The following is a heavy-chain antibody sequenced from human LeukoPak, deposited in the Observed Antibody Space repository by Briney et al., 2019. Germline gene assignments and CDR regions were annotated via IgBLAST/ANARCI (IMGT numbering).Heavy chain of an antibody. D-gene: IGHD6-13*01. CDR1: GGSISSSSYY. V-gene: IGHV4-39*07. J-gene: IGHJ5*02. CDR2: IYYSGST. Sequence: PSETLSLTCTVSGGSISSSSYYWGWIRQPPGKGLEWIGSIYYSGSTYYNPSLKSRVTISVDRSKNQFSLKLSSVTAADTAVYYCAREMYSSSRGGPWGQGTLVTVSS. CDR3: AREMYSSSRGGP.